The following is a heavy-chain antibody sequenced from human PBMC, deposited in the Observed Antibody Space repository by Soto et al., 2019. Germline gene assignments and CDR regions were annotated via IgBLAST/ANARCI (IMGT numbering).Heavy chain of an antibody. CDR1: GFTFSSYG. Sequence: QVQLVESGGGVVQPGRSLRLSCAASGFTFSSYGMHWVRQAPGKGLEWVAVIWYDGSNKYYADSVKGRFTISRDNSKDTLDLQMNSLRAEDMAVYYCARDREQWLVGYYFDYWGQGTLVTVSS. CDR3: ARDREQWLVGYYFDY. D-gene: IGHD6-19*01. CDR2: IWYDGSNK. J-gene: IGHJ4*02. V-gene: IGHV3-33*01.